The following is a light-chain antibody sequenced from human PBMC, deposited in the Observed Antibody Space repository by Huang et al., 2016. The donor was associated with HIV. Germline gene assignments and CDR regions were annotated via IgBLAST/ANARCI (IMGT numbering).Light chain of an antibody. V-gene: IGKV3-20*01. CDR3: QQYGSSPYT. CDR1: QSVSSNY. Sequence: EIVLTQSPGTLSLSPGERPTLSCRASQSVSSNYLAWYQQKPGQAPRLLIYGASSRATGIPDRFSGSESGTDFTLTISRLEPEDFAVYYCQQYGSSPYTFGQGTKLEI. CDR2: GAS. J-gene: IGKJ2*01.